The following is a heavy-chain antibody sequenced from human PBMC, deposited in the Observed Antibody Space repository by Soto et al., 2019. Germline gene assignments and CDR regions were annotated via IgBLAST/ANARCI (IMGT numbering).Heavy chain of an antibody. CDR3: VKALCAAYNRRAFDL. J-gene: IGHJ3*01. D-gene: IGHD3-16*01. Sequence: PGGSLRLSCSASGFTFRSFAFHWVRQAPGRGLEYVAATGNNGITTYYADSVRGRFTISRDNSMNTLFLQMGSLRTEDTAVYYCVKALCAAYNRRAFDLWGQETMVTVSS. CDR2: TGNNGITT. CDR1: GFTFRSFA. V-gene: IGHV3-64D*08.